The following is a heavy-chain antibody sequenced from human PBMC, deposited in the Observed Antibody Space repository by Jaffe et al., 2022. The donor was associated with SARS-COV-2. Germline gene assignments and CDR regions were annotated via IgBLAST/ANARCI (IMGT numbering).Heavy chain of an antibody. CDR3: ARLPEYCSSTSCQVDY. J-gene: IGHJ4*02. V-gene: IGHV1-69*01. Sequence: QVQLVQSGAEVKKPGSSVKVSCKASGGTFSSYAISWVRQAPGQGLEWMGGIIPIFGTANYAQKFQGRVTITADESTSTAYMELSSLRSEDTAVYYCARLPEYCSSTSCQVDYWGQGTLVTVSS. CDR2: IIPIFGTA. CDR1: GGTFSSYA. D-gene: IGHD2-2*01.